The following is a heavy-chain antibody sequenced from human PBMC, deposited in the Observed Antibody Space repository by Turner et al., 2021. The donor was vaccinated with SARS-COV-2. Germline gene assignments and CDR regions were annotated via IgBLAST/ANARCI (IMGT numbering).Heavy chain of an antibody. CDR3: ARWTAYYYDNSGYYPAQFDD. CDR1: GFIFRSYS. V-gene: IGHV3-21*01. J-gene: IGHJ4*02. D-gene: IGHD3-22*01. CDR2: SSSSSSYI. Sequence: EVQLVESGGGLVKPGGSLRLSCSASGFIFRSYSMNWVRQAPGKGLEWVSSSSSSSSYIYYADSLKGRFTSSRDNAKNSLYLQMNSRRAEDTAVYYCARWTAYYYDNSGYYPAQFDDWGQGTLVTVSS.